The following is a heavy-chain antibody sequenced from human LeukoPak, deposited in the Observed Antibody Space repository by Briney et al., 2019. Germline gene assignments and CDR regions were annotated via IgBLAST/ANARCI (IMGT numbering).Heavy chain of an antibody. CDR1: GFTFSSYS. Sequence: GGSLRLSCAASGFTFSSYSMNWVRQAPGKGLEWVSSISSSSSYIYYADSVKGRFTISRDNAKNSLYLQMNSLRAEDTAVYYCARDPGEIVATQPYGMDVWGKGTTVTVSS. CDR3: ARDPGEIVATQPYGMDV. D-gene: IGHD5-12*01. J-gene: IGHJ6*04. CDR2: ISSSSSYI. V-gene: IGHV3-21*01.